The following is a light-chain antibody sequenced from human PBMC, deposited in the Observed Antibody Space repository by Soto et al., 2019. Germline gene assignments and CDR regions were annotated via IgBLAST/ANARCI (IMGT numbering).Light chain of an antibody. Sequence: QSVLKQPPSVSGAPGQRVTISCTGSPSNIGAGYDVHWYQQFPGTAPKLLIYGNTNRPSGVPARFSASKSGTSTSLAITVLQSEDEADYYWQSYDSGLSGLHVIFGWGTKLTVL. J-gene: IGLJ2*01. V-gene: IGLV1-40*01. CDR1: PSNIGAGYD. CDR3: QSYDSGLSGLHVI. CDR2: GNT.